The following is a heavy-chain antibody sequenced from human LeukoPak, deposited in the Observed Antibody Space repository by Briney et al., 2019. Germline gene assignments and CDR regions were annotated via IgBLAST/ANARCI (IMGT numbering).Heavy chain of an antibody. D-gene: IGHD3-10*01. CDR2: IGNDGRAK. CDR1: GFSFSNYG. V-gene: IGHV3-30*18. Sequence: GGSLRLSCVASGFSFSNYGIHWVRQAPGKGLEWVAVIGNDGRAKYYADSVRGRFTISRDNSENTLYLQMDSLRSEDTAVYYCAKEEAWGVNAFDFWGQGILVTVPS. CDR3: AKEEAWGVNAFDF. J-gene: IGHJ4*01.